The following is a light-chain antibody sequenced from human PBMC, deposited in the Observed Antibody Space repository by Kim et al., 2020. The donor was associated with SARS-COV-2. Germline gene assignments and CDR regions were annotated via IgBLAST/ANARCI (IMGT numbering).Light chain of an antibody. CDR3: VAWDESLNGVV. Sequence: ELTQSPSASGTPGQTVTISCSGSSSNIGSNTVNWYQQVPGTAPKLLIYSNNQRPSGVPARLSGSKSGTSAYLVIRGLQSEDDADYYCVAWDESLNGVVFGGGT. V-gene: IGLV1-44*01. J-gene: IGLJ2*01. CDR2: SNN. CDR1: SSNIGSNT.